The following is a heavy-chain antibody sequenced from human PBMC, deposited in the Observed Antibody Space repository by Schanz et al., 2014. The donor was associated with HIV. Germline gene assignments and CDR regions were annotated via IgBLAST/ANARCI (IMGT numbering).Heavy chain of an antibody. V-gene: IGHV3-33*06. CDR1: GFTFSSYG. J-gene: IGHJ4*02. D-gene: IGHD4-17*01. Sequence: QVQLVESGGGVVQPGRSLRLSCAASGFTFSSYGMHWVRQAPGKGLEWVAVIWYDGSNKYYADSVKGRFTISRDNSKNTLYLQMNSLRAEDTAVYYCAKDDYGGNRAVGIFDYWGQGTLVTVSS. CDR3: AKDDYGGNRAVGIFDY. CDR2: IWYDGSNK.